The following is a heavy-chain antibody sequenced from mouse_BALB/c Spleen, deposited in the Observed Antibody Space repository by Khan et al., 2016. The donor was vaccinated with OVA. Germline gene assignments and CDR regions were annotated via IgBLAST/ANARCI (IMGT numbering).Heavy chain of an antibody. CDR3: VRGRTY. CDR2: INYSGDT. V-gene: IGHV3-2*02. Sequence: EVQLQESGPGLVKPSQSLSLTCTVTGYSITSDYAWNWIRQFPGNKLEWMGYINYSGDTSKNPSLKGRMSISRDTSKNQVFLQLNSVTTEDTATYYCVRGRTYWGQGTLVTVSA. CDR1: GYSITSDYA. J-gene: IGHJ3*01.